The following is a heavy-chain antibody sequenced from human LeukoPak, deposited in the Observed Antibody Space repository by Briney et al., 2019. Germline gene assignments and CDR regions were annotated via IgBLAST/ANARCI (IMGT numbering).Heavy chain of an antibody. J-gene: IGHJ6*03. CDR3: AKDTQQRKRGHYYYYMDV. CDR1: GFTFDGYA. D-gene: IGHD6-13*01. CDR2: ISWNSGSI. V-gene: IGHV3-9*01. Sequence: GRSLRLSCAASGFTFDGYAMHWVRQAPGKGLEWVSGISWNSGSIGYADSVKGRFTISRDNSKNTLYLQMNSLRAEDTAVYYCAKDTQQRKRGHYYYYMDVWGKGTTVTVSS.